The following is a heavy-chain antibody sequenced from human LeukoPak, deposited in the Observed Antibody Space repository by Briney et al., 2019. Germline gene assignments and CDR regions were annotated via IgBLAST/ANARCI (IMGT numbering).Heavy chain of an antibody. D-gene: IGHD2-15*01. J-gene: IGHJ4*02. CDR2: IYHSGST. CDR3: ARGGDCSGGSCYPLYFDY. V-gene: IGHV4-30-2*01. Sequence: SQTLSLTCAVSGGSISSGGYSWSWIRQPPGKGLEWIGYIYHSGSTYYNPSLKSRVTISVDRSKNQFSLKLSSVTAADTAVYYCARGGDCSGGSCYPLYFDYWGQGTLVTVSS. CDR1: GGSISSGGYS.